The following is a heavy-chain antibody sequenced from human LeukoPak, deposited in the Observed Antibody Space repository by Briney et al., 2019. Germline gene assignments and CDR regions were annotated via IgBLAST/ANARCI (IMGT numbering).Heavy chain of an antibody. CDR1: GFTFSSYS. CDR2: ISSSSSYI. D-gene: IGHD6-6*01. J-gene: IGHJ4*02. V-gene: IGHV3-21*01. Sequence: GGSLRLSCAASGFTFSSYSMNWVRQAPGKGLEWVSSISSSSSYIYYADSVKGRFTISRDNAKNSLYLQMNSLRAEDTAVYYCARGMTRIAARLGVYYFDYWGQGTLVTVSS. CDR3: ARGMTRIAARLGVYYFDY.